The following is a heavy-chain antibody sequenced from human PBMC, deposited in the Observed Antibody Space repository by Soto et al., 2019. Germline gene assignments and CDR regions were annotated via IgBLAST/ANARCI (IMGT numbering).Heavy chain of an antibody. J-gene: IGHJ5*02. Sequence: SETLSLTCGVSGGTIRSPDWWTWVRQPPGKGLEWIGEIFQSGSTTYTPSLESRVTLSVDKSKNQFSLTLTSVTAADTAVYFCARGRGRYSSGWSWFDPWGQGILVTVSS. CDR1: GGTIRSPDW. CDR3: ARGRGRYSSGWSWFDP. CDR2: IFQSGST. D-gene: IGHD6-19*01. V-gene: IGHV4-4*02.